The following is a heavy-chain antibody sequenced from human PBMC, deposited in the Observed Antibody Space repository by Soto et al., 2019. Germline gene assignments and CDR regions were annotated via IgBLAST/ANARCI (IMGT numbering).Heavy chain of an antibody. V-gene: IGHV3-53*01. D-gene: IGHD3-10*01. Sequence: EVQLVESGGGLIQPGGSLRLSCAVSGFTVSNNYMSWVRQAPGKGLEGVSVIYSGGYTTYGDSVKGRFTISRDNSKNKLNLQWDSLSAAHPAVFYGGAHPGGGGYWGQGTLVTVSS. CDR1: GFTVSNNY. CDR2: IYSGGYT. CDR3: GAHPGGGGY. J-gene: IGHJ4*02.